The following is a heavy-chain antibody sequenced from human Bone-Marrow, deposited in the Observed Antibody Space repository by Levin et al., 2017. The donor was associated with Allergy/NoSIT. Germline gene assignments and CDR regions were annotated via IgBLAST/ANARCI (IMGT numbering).Heavy chain of an antibody. CDR1: GFTFSRYS. Sequence: GSLRLSCAASGFTFSRYSMNWVRQAPGRGLEWVSYISRSSSTISYADSVKGRFTISRDNAKNSLYLQMNSLRDEDTAVYYCARPDCSGTSCYYFSDSWGQGTLVTVSS. V-gene: IGHV3-48*02. CDR2: ISRSSSTI. CDR3: ARPDCSGTSCYYFSDS. D-gene: IGHD2-2*01. J-gene: IGHJ4*02.